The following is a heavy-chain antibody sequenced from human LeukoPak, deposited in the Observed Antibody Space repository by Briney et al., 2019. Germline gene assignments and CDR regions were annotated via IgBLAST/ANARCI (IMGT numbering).Heavy chain of an antibody. D-gene: IGHD6-13*01. J-gene: IGHJ6*03. CDR1: GFTVSSNY. V-gene: IGHV3-53*01. Sequence: PGGSLRLSCAASGFTVSSNYMSWVRQAPGKGLEWVSVIYSGGSTYYADSVKGRFTISRDNSKNTLYLQMNSLRAEDTAVYYCARAIRGIAAAHYYYYMDVWGKGTTVTISS. CDR2: IYSGGST. CDR3: ARAIRGIAAAHYYYYMDV.